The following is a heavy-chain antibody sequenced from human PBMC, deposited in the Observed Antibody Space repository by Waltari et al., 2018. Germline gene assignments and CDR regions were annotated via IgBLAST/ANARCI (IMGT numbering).Heavy chain of an antibody. CDR1: GFTFRNYW. CDR3: ARVPLPWYLDY. V-gene: IGHV3-7*01. J-gene: IGHJ4*02. Sequence: EVQVVESGGGLVQPGGSLRLSCAASGFTFRNYWMTWVRRAPGKGLEWVANIKQEGNGRHYVDSVRGRFTISIDNAKNSMFLQMNSLRAEDTAVYYCARVPLPWYLDYWGQGTLVTVSS. CDR2: IKQEGNGR.